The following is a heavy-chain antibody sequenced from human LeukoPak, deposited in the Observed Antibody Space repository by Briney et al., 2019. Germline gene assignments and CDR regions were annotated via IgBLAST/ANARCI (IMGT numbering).Heavy chain of an antibody. J-gene: IGHJ4*02. CDR2: ISSSSSDI. CDR3: ARDGAVGSGNEFDH. V-gene: IGHV3-21*04. Sequence: PGGSLRLSCAASGFTFSSYSMNWVRQAPGKGLEWVSSISSSSSDIYYADSMKGRFTISRDNAKNSVYLQMNSLRAEDSAMYYCARDGAVGSGNEFDHWGQGTLVTVSS. D-gene: IGHD5-12*01. CDR1: GFTFSSYS.